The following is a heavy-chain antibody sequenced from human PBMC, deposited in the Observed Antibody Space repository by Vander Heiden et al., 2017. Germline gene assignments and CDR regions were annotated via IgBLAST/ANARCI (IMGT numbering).Heavy chain of an antibody. J-gene: IGHJ4*02. CDR3: AREKVGYFDY. CDR2: IWYDGSNK. V-gene: IGHV3-33*01. CDR1: GFTFSSYG. Sequence: QVQLVESGGGVVQPGRSLRLSCAASGFTFSSYGMHSVRQAPGKGLEWVAVIWYDGSNKYYADSVKGRFTISRDNSKNTLYLQMNSLRAEDTAVYYCAREKVGYFDYWGQGTLVTVSS.